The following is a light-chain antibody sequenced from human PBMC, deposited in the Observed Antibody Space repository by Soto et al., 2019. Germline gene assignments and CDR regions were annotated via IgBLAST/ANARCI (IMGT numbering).Light chain of an antibody. V-gene: IGLV2-8*01. CDR3: SSYAGSNNLGV. CDR2: EVS. Sequence: QSALTQPPSASGSPGQSVTISCTGTSSDVGGYNYVPWYQQHPGKAPKLMIYEVSKRPSGVPDRFSGSKSGNTASLTVSGLQAEDEADYYCSSYAGSNNLGVFGGGTQLTVL. J-gene: IGLJ2*01. CDR1: SSDVGGYNY.